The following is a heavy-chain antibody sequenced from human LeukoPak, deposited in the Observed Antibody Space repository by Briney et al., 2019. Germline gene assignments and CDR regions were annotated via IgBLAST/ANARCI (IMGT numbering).Heavy chain of an antibody. CDR3: AKDREIRGAGPPSFDY. CDR1: GFTFDDYA. CDR2: ISWNSGSI. D-gene: IGHD1-26*01. Sequence: LPGRSLRLSCAASGFTFDDYAMHWVRQAPGKGLEWVSGISWNSGSIGYADSVKGRFTISRDNAKNSLYLQMNSLRAEDTALYYCAKDREIRGAGPPSFDYWGQGTLVTVSS. V-gene: IGHV3-9*01. J-gene: IGHJ4*02.